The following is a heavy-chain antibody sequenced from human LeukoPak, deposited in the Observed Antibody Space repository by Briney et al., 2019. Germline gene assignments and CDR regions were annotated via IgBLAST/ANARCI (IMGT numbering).Heavy chain of an antibody. D-gene: IGHD6-19*01. CDR2: IYYGDST. V-gene: IGHV4-61*10. CDR1: GGSVSSGSYY. Sequence: SETLSLTCTVSGGSVSSGSYYWTWIRQPAGKGLEWIASIYYGDSTYYTPSLKSRVTISLDTSKNQFSLKLRSVTAADTAVYYCARVGAVAGHGDFDYWGQGTLVTVSS. J-gene: IGHJ4*02. CDR3: ARVGAVAGHGDFDY.